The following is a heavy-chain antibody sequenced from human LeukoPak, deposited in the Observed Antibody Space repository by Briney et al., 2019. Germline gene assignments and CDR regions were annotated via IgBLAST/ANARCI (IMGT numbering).Heavy chain of an antibody. J-gene: IGHJ4*02. D-gene: IGHD4-17*01. V-gene: IGHV4-39*01. CDR1: GGSISGINYW. CDR2: FHYSGIT. CDR3: TRLPPTDYEIDY. Sequence: PSETLSLSCTVSGGSISGINYWWGWFRQPPGKGLEWIGSFHYSGITSYKPSLKSRVTMPVDTSKNQFSLKLSSVTAADTAVYHCTRLPPTDYEIDYWGQGTLLTVSS.